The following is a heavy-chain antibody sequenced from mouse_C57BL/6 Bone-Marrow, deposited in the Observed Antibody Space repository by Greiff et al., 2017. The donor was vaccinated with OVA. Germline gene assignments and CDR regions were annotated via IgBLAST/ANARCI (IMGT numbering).Heavy chain of an antibody. V-gene: IGHV5-6*01. D-gene: IGHD1-1*01. J-gene: IGHJ2*01. CDR2: ISSGGSYT. CDR3: ARHPSYYGSSLYYFDY. CDR1: GFTFSSYG. Sequence: VQLVESGGDLVKPGGSLKLSCAASGFTFSSYGMSWVRQTPDKRLEWVATISSGGSYTYYPDSVKGRFTISRDNAKNTLYLQMSSLKSEDTAMYYCARHPSYYGSSLYYFDYWGQGTTLTVSS.